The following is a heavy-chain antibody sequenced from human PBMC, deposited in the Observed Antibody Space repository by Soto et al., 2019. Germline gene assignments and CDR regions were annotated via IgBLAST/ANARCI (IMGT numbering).Heavy chain of an antibody. D-gene: IGHD2-15*01. V-gene: IGHV3-30-3*01. CDR3: ARAGCDGGSCYTLVGLRYGMDV. Sequence: QVQLVESGGGVVQPGRSLRLSCAASGFTFSSYARHWVRQAPGKGLEWVAVISYDGSNKYYADSVKGRFTISRDNSKNSLYLHMYSLSAEDTAVYYCARAGCDGGSCYTLVGLRYGMDVWGQGTTVTVSS. CDR2: ISYDGSNK. CDR1: GFTFSSYA. J-gene: IGHJ6*02.